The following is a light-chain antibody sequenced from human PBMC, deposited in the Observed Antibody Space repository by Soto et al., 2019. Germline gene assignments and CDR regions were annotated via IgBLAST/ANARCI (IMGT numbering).Light chain of an antibody. CDR1: QSVSSY. V-gene: IGKV3-11*01. J-gene: IGKJ4*01. CDR3: QHRSNWPPS. Sequence: EIVLTQSPATLSLSPGERATLSCRASQSVSSYLAWYQQKPGQAPRLLIYDASNRATGIPARFSGSGSGTDFTPTISSLEPEDLAVYYCQHRSNWPPSFVGGTKVEIK. CDR2: DAS.